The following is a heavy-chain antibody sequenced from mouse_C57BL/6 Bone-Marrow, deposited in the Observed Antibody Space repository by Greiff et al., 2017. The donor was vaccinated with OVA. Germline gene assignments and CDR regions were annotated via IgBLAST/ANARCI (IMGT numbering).Heavy chain of an antibody. CDR1: GYTFTSYW. J-gene: IGHJ1*03. Sequence: QQSGAELVKPGASVKLSCKASGYTFTSYWMQWVKQRPGQGLEWIGEIDPSDSYTNYNQKFKGKATLTVDTSSSTAYMQLSSLTSEDSAVYYCARSYDYDGYWYFDVWGTGTTVTVSS. V-gene: IGHV1-50*01. CDR2: IDPSDSYT. D-gene: IGHD2-4*01. CDR3: ARSYDYDGYWYFDV.